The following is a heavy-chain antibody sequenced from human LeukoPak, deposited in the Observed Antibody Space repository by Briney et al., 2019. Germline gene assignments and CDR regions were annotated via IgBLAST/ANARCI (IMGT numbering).Heavy chain of an antibody. D-gene: IGHD3-22*01. CDR2: ISGSGGST. J-gene: IGHJ4*02. V-gene: IGHV3-23*01. Sequence: GGSLRLSCAASGFTFSSYAMSWVRQAPGKGLEWVSAISGSGGSTYYADSVKDRFTISRDNSKNTLYLQMNSLRAEDTAVYYCAKPLGYYYDSSGYPYWGQGTLVTVSS. CDR3: AKPLGYYYDSSGYPY. CDR1: GFTFSSYA.